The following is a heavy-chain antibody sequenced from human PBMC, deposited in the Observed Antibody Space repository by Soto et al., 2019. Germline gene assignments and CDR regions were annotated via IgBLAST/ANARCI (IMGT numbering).Heavy chain of an antibody. Sequence: EVQLVESGGGLIQPGGSLRLSCAASGLTFSTYDMHWVRQPIGKGLEWVAALGTGDDTYYPDSVRGRFIVSRDNVKNSLYLQMDSLTAGDTAMYYCTREGPDSVFDIWGRGTLVVVSS. CDR1: GLTFSTYD. V-gene: IGHV3-13*01. CDR2: LGTGDDT. J-gene: IGHJ2*01. D-gene: IGHD2-21*02. CDR3: TREGPDSVFDI.